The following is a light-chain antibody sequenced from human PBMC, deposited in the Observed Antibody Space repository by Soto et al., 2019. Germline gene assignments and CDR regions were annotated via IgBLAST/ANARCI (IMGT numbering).Light chain of an antibody. J-gene: IGLJ2*01. CDR2: RNS. V-gene: IGLV1-47*01. CDR3: ASWDDRLTVV. CDR1: SSNIGTGY. Sequence: QSVLTQPPSASGTPGQTVTISCSGSSSNIGTGYVYWYQQRPGSAPKFLIYRNSLRPSGVPDRYSGSKSGTSASLAIGGLRSEDEADYYCASWDDRLTVVFGGGTQLTVL.